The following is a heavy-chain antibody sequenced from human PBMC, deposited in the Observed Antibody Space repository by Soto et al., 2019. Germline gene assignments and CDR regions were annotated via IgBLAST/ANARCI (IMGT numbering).Heavy chain of an antibody. V-gene: IGHV1-69*13. D-gene: IGHD5-12*01. Sequence: GASVKVSCKASGGTFSSYAISWVRQAPGQGLEWMGGIIPIFGTANYAQKFQGRVTITADESTSTAYMELSSLRSEDTAVYYCARPGGGHGYHTGLGMDVWGQGTTVTVSS. CDR2: IIPIFGTA. CDR1: GGTFSSYA. CDR3: ARPGGGHGYHTGLGMDV. J-gene: IGHJ6*02.